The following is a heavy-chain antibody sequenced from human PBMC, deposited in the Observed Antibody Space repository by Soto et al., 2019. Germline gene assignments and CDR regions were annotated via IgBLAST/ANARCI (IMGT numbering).Heavy chain of an antibody. J-gene: IGHJ6*02. Sequence: PGGSLRLSCAASGFTFSSYSMNWVRQAPGKGLGWVSSISSISSYIYYADSVKGRFTISRDNAKNSLYLQMNSLRAEDTAVYYCARAPVTMVRGVYAYFYYGIDVWRPGTTGTVSS. V-gene: IGHV3-21*01. CDR3: ARAPVTMVRGVYAYFYYGIDV. CDR2: ISSISSYI. CDR1: GFTFSSYS. D-gene: IGHD3-10*01.